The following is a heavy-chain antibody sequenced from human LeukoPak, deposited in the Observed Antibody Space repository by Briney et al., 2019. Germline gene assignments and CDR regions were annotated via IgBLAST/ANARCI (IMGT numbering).Heavy chain of an antibody. J-gene: IGHJ4*02. CDR3: AKELESWEIFEY. V-gene: IGHV3-23*01. D-gene: IGHD1-26*01. CDR1: GFTFSSSA. CDR2: IGGGGTGT. Sequence: GGSLRLSCAASGFTFSSSAMTWVRQAPGKGLEWVSGIGGGGTGTHYADSVKGRFTVSRDNSRNTLYLQMNSLRAEDTVLYYCAKELESWEIFEYWGQGTLVTVSS.